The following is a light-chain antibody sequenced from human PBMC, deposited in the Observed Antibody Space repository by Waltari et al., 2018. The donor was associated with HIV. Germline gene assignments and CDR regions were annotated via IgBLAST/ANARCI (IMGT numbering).Light chain of an antibody. J-gene: IGLJ1*01. CDR2: KNT. CDR3: LSADRSGTYV. Sequence: SSELPQPPSVSVSPGQTARITCSGDASPTPYPHWFQQQPGQAPVVVIHKNTERPSGIPERFSASRSGTTVTLTITGVQTDDEADYYCLSADRSGTYVFGPGTTVTVL. CDR1: ASPTPY. V-gene: IGLV3-25*03.